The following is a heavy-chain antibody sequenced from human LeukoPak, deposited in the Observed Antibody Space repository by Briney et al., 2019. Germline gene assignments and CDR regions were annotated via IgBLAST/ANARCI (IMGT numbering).Heavy chain of an antibody. Sequence: GGSLRLSCAASGFTFSSYSMNWVRQAPGKGLEWVSSISSSSSYIYYADSVKGRFTISRDNAKNSLYLQMNSLRAEDPAVYYCARAPPGLRPYFDYWGQGTLVTVSS. CDR1: GFTFSSYS. CDR3: ARAPPGLRPYFDY. D-gene: IGHD3-10*01. V-gene: IGHV3-21*01. CDR2: ISSSSSYI. J-gene: IGHJ4*02.